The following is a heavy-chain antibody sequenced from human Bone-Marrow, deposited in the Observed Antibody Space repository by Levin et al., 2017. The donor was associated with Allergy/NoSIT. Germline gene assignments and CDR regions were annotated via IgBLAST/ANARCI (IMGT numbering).Heavy chain of an antibody. V-gene: IGHV3-30*18. D-gene: IGHD3-10*01. Sequence: LKISCAASGFTFSSYGMHWVRQAPGKGLEWVAVISYDGSNKYYADSVKGRFTISRDNSKNTLYLQMNSLRAEDTAVYYCAKDGAGSGTINMDVWGKGTTVTVSS. CDR2: ISYDGSNK. J-gene: IGHJ6*03. CDR3: AKDGAGSGTINMDV. CDR1: GFTFSSYG.